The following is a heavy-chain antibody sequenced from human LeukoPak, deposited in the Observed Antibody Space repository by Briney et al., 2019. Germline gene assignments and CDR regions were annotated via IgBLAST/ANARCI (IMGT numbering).Heavy chain of an antibody. CDR2: INPNSGGT. Sequence: ASVKVSCKASGYTFTGYYMHWVRQAPGQGLEWMGWINPNSGGTNYAQKFQGRVTMTRDTSISTAYMELSRLRSDDTAVYYCALVVAATEALEYWGQGTLVTVSS. CDR1: GYTFTGYY. V-gene: IGHV1-2*02. D-gene: IGHD2-15*01. CDR3: ALVVAATEALEY. J-gene: IGHJ4*02.